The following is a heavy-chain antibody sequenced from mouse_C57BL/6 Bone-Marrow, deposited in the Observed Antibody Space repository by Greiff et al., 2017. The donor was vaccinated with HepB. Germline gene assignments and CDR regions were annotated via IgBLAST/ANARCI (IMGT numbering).Heavy chain of an antibody. CDR2: INPNNGGT. CDR1: GYTFTDYY. J-gene: IGHJ4*01. Sequence: VQLQQSGPELVKPGASVKISCKASGYTFTDYYMNWVKQSHGKSLEWIGDINPNNGGTSYNQKFKGKATLTVDKSSSTAYMELRSLTSEDSAVYYCARGKALGYYDYDGDAMDYWGQGTSVTVSS. D-gene: IGHD2-4*01. CDR3: ARGKALGYYDYDGDAMDY. V-gene: IGHV1-26*01.